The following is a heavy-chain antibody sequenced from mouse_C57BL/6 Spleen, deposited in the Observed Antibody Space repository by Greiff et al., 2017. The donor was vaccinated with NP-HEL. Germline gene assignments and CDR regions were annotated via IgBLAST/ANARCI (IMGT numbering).Heavy chain of an antibody. Sequence: EVQVVESGGGLVKPGGSLKLSCAASGFPFSSYAMSWVRQTPEKRLEWVAPISDGGSYTYYPDNVKGRFTISRDNAKNNLYLHMSHLKSEDTAMYYCARGGQLRLPFAYWGQGTLVTVSA. D-gene: IGHD3-2*02. J-gene: IGHJ3*01. CDR3: ARGGQLRLPFAY. CDR1: GFPFSSYA. CDR2: ISDGGSYT. V-gene: IGHV5-4*01.